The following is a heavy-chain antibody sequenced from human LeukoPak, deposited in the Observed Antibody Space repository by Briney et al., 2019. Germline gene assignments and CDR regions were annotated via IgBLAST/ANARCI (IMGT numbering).Heavy chain of an antibody. J-gene: IGHJ3*02. V-gene: IGHV3-30*18. D-gene: IGHD6-19*01. Sequence: GGSLRLSCAASGFTFSSYGMHWVRQAPGKGLEEVAVISYDGSNKYYADSVKGRFTISRDNSKNTLYLQMNSLRAEDTAVYYCAKDLASSGWLGAFDIWGQGTMVTVSS. CDR3: AKDLASSGWLGAFDI. CDR1: GFTFSSYG. CDR2: ISYDGSNK.